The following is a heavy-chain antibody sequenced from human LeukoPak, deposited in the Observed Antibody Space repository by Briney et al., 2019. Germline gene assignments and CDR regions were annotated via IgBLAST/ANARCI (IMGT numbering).Heavy chain of an antibody. D-gene: IGHD6-13*01. CDR2: IIPIFDTA. V-gene: IGHV1-69*05. Sequence: ASVKVSCKASGGTFSSYAITWVRQAPGQGLEWMGGIIPIFDTANYAQKFQGRVTITTDESTSTAYMELSSLRSEDTAVYYCARAGPYSSRLNDFDYWGQGTLVTVSS. CDR1: GGTFSSYA. CDR3: ARAGPYSSRLNDFDY. J-gene: IGHJ4*02.